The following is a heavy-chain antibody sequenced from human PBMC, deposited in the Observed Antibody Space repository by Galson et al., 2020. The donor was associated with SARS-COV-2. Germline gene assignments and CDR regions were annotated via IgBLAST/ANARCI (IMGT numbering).Heavy chain of an antibody. V-gene: IGHV3-7*01. CDR2: IKQDGSEK. Sequence: GESLKISCAASGFTFSSYWMSWVRQAPGKGLEWVANIKQDGSEKYYVDSVKGRFTISRDNAKNSLYLQMNSLRAEDTAVYYCAREFGYDSSGYYYVYDYWGQGTLVTVSS. D-gene: IGHD3-22*01. CDR1: GFTFSSYW. CDR3: AREFGYDSSGYYYVYDY. J-gene: IGHJ4*02.